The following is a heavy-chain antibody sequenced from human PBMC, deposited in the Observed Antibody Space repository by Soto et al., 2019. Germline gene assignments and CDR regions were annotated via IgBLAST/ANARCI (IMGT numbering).Heavy chain of an antibody. D-gene: IGHD1-1*01. CDR2: INPSGGST. V-gene: IGHV1-46*01. CDR1: GYTFTSYY. CDR3: ARDPQERQDAYYMDV. J-gene: IGHJ6*03. Sequence: ASVKVSCKASGYTFTSYYMHWVRQAPGQGLEWMGIINPSGGSTSYAQKFQGRVTMTRDTSTSTVYMELSSLRSEDTAVYYCARDPQERQDAYYMDVWGKGTTVTVSS.